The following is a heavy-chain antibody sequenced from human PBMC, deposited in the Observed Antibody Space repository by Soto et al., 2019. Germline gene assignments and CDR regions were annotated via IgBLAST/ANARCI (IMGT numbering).Heavy chain of an antibody. Sequence: QLHLVQSGAVVKKPGASVTVYSSASGYPVTAYYMHWVRQAPGRGLEWMGGINPATGAAKYTQTFPGRVTTTRDTSTSTVFMELSGLTSEDTAVFYCARGGGVGVAGSAAFDMWGQGTLVTVSS. CDR1: GYPVTAYY. J-gene: IGHJ3*02. D-gene: IGHD3-3*01. CDR3: ARGGGVGVAGSAAFDM. V-gene: IGHV1-2*02. CDR2: INPATGAA.